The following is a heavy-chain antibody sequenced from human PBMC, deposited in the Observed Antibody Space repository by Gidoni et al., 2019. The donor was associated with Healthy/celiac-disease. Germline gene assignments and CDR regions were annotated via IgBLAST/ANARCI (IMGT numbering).Heavy chain of an antibody. CDR2: IIPIFGTA. J-gene: IGHJ4*02. CDR3: AREGFGERKKRYFDD. Sequence: QVQLVQSGAAVKTPGSSVKVSCKASGGTFSRYAISWVRQAPGQGLEWMGGIIPIFGTANYAKKFQGRVTITADESTRTAYMELSSLRSEDTAGYYGAREGFGERKKRYFDDWGQGTLVTVSS. D-gene: IGHD3-10*01. V-gene: IGHV1-69*01. CDR1: GGTFSRYA.